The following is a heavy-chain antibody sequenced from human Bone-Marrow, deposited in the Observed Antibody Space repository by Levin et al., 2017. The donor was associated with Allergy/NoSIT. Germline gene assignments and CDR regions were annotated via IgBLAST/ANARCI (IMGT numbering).Heavy chain of an antibody. CDR3: AVLTVAVHY. CDR2: ISGSGGST. Sequence: GESLKISCAASGFTFSSYAMSWVRQAPGKGLEWVSAISGSGGSTYYADSVKGRFTISRDNSKNTLYLQMNSLRAEDTAVYYCAVLTVAVHYWGQGTLVTVSS. V-gene: IGHV3-23*01. D-gene: IGHD6-19*01. CDR1: GFTFSSYA. J-gene: IGHJ4*02.